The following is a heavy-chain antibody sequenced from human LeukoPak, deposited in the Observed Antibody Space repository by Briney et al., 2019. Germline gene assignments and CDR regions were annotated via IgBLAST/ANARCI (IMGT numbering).Heavy chain of an antibody. Sequence: SVKVSCKASGGTFSSYAISWVRQAPGQGLEWMGGVIPIFGTANYAQKFQGRVTITADESTSTAYMELSSLRSEDTAVYYCARDGEGIAVAGTAPVFDYWGQGTLVTVSS. CDR3: ARDGEGIAVAGTAPVFDY. CDR1: GGTFSSYA. J-gene: IGHJ4*02. V-gene: IGHV1-69*13. D-gene: IGHD6-19*01. CDR2: VIPIFGTA.